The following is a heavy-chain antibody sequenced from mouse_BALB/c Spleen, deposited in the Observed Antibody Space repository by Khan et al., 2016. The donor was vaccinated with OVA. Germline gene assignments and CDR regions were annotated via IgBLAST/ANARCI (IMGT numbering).Heavy chain of an antibody. Sequence: QIQLVQSGPELKKPGETVKISCKASGYTFTNCGMNWVKQAPGKGLKWMGWINTYTGEPTYADDFKGRFAFSLETSASPAYLQINNLKNEDTATYFWARPPYFSYVMDYWGQGTSVTVSS. CDR1: GYTFTNCG. D-gene: IGHD1-1*01. V-gene: IGHV9-3-1*01. J-gene: IGHJ4*01. CDR2: INTYTGEP. CDR3: ARPPYFSYVMDY.